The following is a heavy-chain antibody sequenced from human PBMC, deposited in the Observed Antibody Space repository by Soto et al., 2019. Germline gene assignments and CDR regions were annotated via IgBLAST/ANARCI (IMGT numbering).Heavy chain of an antibody. Sequence: SETLSLTCTVSGGSISSGDYYWSWIRQPPGKGLEWIGYIYYSGSTYYNPSLKSRVTISVDTSKNQFSLKLSSVTAADTAVYYCARVTVLMVYAMIPRVTAFDIWGQGTMVTVSS. CDR1: GGSISSGDYY. CDR3: ARVTVLMVYAMIPRVTAFDI. D-gene: IGHD2-8*01. CDR2: IYYSGST. J-gene: IGHJ3*02. V-gene: IGHV4-30-4*01.